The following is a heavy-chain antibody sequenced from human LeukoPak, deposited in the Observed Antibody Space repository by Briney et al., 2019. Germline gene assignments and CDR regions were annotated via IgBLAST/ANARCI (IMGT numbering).Heavy chain of an antibody. CDR3: ASRFSGYRGNYFDY. CDR2: MNHSGST. CDR1: GGSISSYY. D-gene: IGHD3-22*01. V-gene: IGHV4-34*01. J-gene: IGHJ4*02. Sequence: KPSETLSLTCTVSGGSISSYYWSWIGQPPGKGLEWIGEMNHSGSTNYNPSLKSRVTISVDTSKNQFSLKLSSVTAADTAVYYCASRFSGYRGNYFDYWGQGTLVTVSS.